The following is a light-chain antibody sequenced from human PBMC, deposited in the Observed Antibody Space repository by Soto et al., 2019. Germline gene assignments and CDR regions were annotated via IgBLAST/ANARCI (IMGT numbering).Light chain of an antibody. CDR3: QHYNEWPLT. J-gene: IGKJ4*01. CDR2: HAS. V-gene: IGKV3-15*01. CDR1: QSVSNN. Sequence: EIVMTQSPATLSVSPGERATLSCRASQSVSNNLAWYQQKPGQAPRLLIYHASTGAPGTPARFSGSGSGTELNLTISSVQSEDSAVYYCQHYNEWPLTFGGGTKVEIK.